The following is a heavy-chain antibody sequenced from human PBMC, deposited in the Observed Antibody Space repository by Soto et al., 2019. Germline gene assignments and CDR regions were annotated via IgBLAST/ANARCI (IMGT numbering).Heavy chain of an antibody. J-gene: IGHJ4*02. CDR2: VIPILGQA. Sequence: QVQLVQSGAEVKKPGSSVKVSCKASGGIFSSYAISWLRQAPGQGLEWMGAVIPILGQAYYAQNLQDRVTITADESTRTTYMELSSLRSEDTAVYFCARGPDDSDVPRWDHWGQGTLITVSS. CDR3: ARGPDDSDVPRWDH. V-gene: IGHV1-69*01. CDR1: GGIFSSYA. D-gene: IGHD4-17*01.